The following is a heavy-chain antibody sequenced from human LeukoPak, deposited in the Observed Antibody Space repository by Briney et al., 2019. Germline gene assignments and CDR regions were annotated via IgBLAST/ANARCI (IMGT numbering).Heavy chain of an antibody. CDR1: GYTFSSYG. CDR2: INPNSGGT. CDR3: ARAPHPVNSPWVDYFDY. D-gene: IGHD2-15*01. J-gene: IGHJ4*02. Sequence: ASVKVSCKASGYTFSSYGISWVRQATGQGLEWMGWINPNSGGTNYAQKSQGRVTMTRDTSISTAYMELSRLRSDDTAVYYCARAPHPVNSPWVDYFDYWGQGTLVTVSS. V-gene: IGHV1-2*02.